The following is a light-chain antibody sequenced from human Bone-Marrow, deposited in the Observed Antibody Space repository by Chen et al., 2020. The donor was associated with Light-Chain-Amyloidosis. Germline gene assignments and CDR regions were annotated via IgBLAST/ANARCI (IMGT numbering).Light chain of an antibody. CDR1: NIGSTS. CDR3: QVWDRSSDRPV. CDR2: GDS. Sequence: SYVLTQPLSVSVAPGQTATFACGGNNIGSTSVHWYQHTPGQAPLLLVHGDSDRPSGIPERLSGSNSGNTATLTISRVEAGDEADYYCQVWDRSSDRPVFGGGTKLTVL. J-gene: IGLJ3*02. V-gene: IGLV3-21*02.